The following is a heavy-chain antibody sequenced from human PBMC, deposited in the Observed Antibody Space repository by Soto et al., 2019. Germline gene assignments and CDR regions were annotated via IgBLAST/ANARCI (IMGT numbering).Heavy chain of an antibody. J-gene: IGHJ6*03. V-gene: IGHV4-31*03. CDR2: IYYSGST. D-gene: IGHD6-6*01. CDR3: ATQAPYSSSPYYYYYLDV. CDR1: GGSISSGGYY. Sequence: PSETLSLTCTVSGGSISSGGYYWSWIRQHPGKGLEWIGYIYYSGSTYYNPSLKSRVTISVDTSKNQFSLKLSSVTAADTAVYYCATQAPYSSSPYYYYYLDVWGKGTTVTVSS.